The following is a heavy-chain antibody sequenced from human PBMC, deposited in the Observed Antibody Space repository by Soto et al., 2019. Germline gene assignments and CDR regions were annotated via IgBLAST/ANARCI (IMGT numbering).Heavy chain of an antibody. D-gene: IGHD3-3*01. CDR1: GYTFSKYD. Sequence: GASVKVSCKAAGYTFSKYDISWVRQAPGQGLQWLGLISPNSGRASYSESFQGRVTMNTDTPTTTAYLELRSLRSDDTAVYYCVRQEVDFWTDYPDFDYWGQGNLVTVSS. CDR2: ISPNSGRA. V-gene: IGHV1-18*04. J-gene: IGHJ4*02. CDR3: VRQEVDFWTDYPDFDY.